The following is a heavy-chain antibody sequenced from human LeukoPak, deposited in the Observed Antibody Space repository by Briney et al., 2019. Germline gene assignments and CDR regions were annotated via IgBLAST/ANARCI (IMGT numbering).Heavy chain of an antibody. CDR3: ARGSRDYGGNSGGTIDY. CDR1: GFTFSSYD. J-gene: IGHJ4*02. V-gene: IGHV3-13*05. Sequence: PGGSLRLSCAASGFTFSSYDMHWVRQATGKGLEWVSAIGTAGDPYYPGSVKGRFTISRENAKNSSYLQMNSLRAGDTAVYYCARGSRDYGGNSGGTIDYWGQGTLVTVSS. D-gene: IGHD4-23*01. CDR2: IGTAGDP.